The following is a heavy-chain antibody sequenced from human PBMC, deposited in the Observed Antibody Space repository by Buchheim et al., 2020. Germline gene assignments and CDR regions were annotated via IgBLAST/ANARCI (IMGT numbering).Heavy chain of an antibody. J-gene: IGHJ4*02. D-gene: IGHD1-26*01. CDR2: ISDVGTT. Sequence: EVHLVESGGALVQPGGSLRLSCSTSAFSVTTTYMTWVRQAPGKGLEWVSVISDVGTTYYADSVKGRFTISRDNSKNTLYLQMNSLRAEDTAVYYCAKWNSGSYQFDYWGQGTL. CDR3: AKWNSGSYQFDY. V-gene: IGHV3-66*01. CDR1: AFSVTTTY.